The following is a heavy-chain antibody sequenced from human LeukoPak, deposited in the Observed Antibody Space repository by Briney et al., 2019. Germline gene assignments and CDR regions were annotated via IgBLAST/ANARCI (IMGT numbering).Heavy chain of an antibody. Sequence: PGGSLRLSCAVSGFTFSSYWMSWVRQAPGKGLEWVANIKQDGSEKYYVDSVKGRFTISRDNAKKSLYLQMNSLRAEDTAVYYCARKLVTPDYWGQGTLVTVSS. CDR2: IKQDGSEK. J-gene: IGHJ4*02. D-gene: IGHD4-23*01. CDR1: GFTFSSYW. CDR3: ARKLVTPDY. V-gene: IGHV3-7*01.